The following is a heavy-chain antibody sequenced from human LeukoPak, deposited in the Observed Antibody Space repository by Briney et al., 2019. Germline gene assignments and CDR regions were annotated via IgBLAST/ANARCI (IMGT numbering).Heavy chain of an antibody. Sequence: ASVKVSCKASGYTFTSYGISWVRQAPGQGLEWMGWISAYNGNTNYAQELQGRVTMTTDTSTSTAYMELRSLRSDDTAVYYCARWAGIVVVITPEDNYVMDVWGQGTTVTVSS. D-gene: IGHD3-22*01. CDR2: ISAYNGNT. CDR3: ARWAGIVVVITPEDNYVMDV. V-gene: IGHV1-18*01. CDR1: GYTFTSYG. J-gene: IGHJ6*02.